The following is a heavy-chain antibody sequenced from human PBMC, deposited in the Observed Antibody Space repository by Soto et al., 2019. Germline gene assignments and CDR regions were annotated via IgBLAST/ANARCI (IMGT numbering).Heavy chain of an antibody. Sequence: EVQLVQSGAEMKKPGESLKISCKASGYSFTTYWIGWVRQMPGKGLEWMGIIYPGDSDTKYSPSLQGQVTTSADTSITTAYLQWTSLKASDTAMYYCARSRRGAYSSGWYSPSGYYNYGIDVWGQGTKVTVSS. V-gene: IGHV5-51*01. J-gene: IGHJ6*02. CDR1: GYSFTTYW. CDR3: ARSRRGAYSSGWYSPSGYYNYGIDV. CDR2: IYPGDSDT. D-gene: IGHD6-19*01.